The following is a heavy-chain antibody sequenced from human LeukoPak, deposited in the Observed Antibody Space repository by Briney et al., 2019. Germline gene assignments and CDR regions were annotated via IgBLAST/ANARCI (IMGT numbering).Heavy chain of an antibody. CDR1: GFTFSSYG. J-gene: IGHJ4*02. CDR2: IWYDGSNK. CDR3: AREYYYGSGSYHPGH. Sequence: GGSLRLSCAASGFTFSSYGMHWVGQAPGKGLEWVAVIWYDGSNKYYADSVKGRFTISRDNSKNTLYLQMNSLRAEDTAVYYCAREYYYGSGSYHPGHWGQGTLVTVSS. D-gene: IGHD3-10*01. V-gene: IGHV3-33*01.